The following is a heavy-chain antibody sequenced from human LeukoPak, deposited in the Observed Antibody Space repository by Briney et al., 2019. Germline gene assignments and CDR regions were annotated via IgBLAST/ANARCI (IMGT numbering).Heavy chain of an antibody. Sequence: SVKVSCKASGGTFSSYAISWVRQAPGQGLEWMGGIIPIFGTANYAQKLQGRVTMTTDTSTSTAYMELRSLRSDDTAVYYCARGVGPTALYFDYWGQGTLVTVSS. J-gene: IGHJ4*02. CDR2: IIPIFGTA. CDR3: ARGVGPTALYFDY. D-gene: IGHD3-10*01. CDR1: GGTFSSYA. V-gene: IGHV1-69*05.